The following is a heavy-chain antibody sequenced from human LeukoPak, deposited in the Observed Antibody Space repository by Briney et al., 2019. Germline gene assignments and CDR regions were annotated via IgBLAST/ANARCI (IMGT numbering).Heavy chain of an antibody. D-gene: IGHD6-13*01. Sequence: SVKVSCKASGGTFSSYAISWVRQAPGQGLEWMGGIIPIFGTANYAQKFQGRVTITADKSTSTAYMELSSLRSEDTAVYYCARGGSYIAAAGNLFDHWGQGTLVTVSS. J-gene: IGHJ4*02. CDR1: GGTFSSYA. CDR3: ARGGSYIAAAGNLFDH. CDR2: IIPIFGTA. V-gene: IGHV1-69*06.